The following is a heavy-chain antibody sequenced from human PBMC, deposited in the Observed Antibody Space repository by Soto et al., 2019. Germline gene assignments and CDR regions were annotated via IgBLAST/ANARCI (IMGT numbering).Heavy chain of an antibody. J-gene: IGHJ6*02. CDR2: IYYSGST. D-gene: IGHD6-13*01. Sequence: PSETLSLTCTVSGGSISSYYWSWIRQPPGKGLEWIGYIYYSGSTNYNPSLKSRVTISVDTSKNQFSLKLSSVTAADTAVYYCARLIAAAGSNYYYYYGMDVWGQGTTVTVSS. V-gene: IGHV4-59*01. CDR3: ARLIAAAGSNYYYYYGMDV. CDR1: GGSISSYY.